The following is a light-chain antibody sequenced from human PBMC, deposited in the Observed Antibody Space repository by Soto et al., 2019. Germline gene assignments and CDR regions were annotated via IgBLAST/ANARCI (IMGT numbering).Light chain of an antibody. V-gene: IGLV4-60*03. Sequence: QSVLTQSSSASASLGSSVKLTCTLSSGHSSYIIAWHQQQPGKDPRYLMKLEGSGSYNKGSGVPDRFSGSSSGADRYLTISNLQSEDEADYYCETWDSNTVVFGGGTKLTVL. CDR2: LEGSGSY. CDR3: ETWDSNTVV. J-gene: IGLJ2*01. CDR1: SGHSSYI.